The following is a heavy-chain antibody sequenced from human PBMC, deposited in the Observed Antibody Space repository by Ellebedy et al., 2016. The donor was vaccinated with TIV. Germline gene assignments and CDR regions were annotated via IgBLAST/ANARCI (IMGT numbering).Heavy chain of an antibody. CDR3: ARQDYDILTGSWDYFDY. CDR2: IHYSGST. Sequence: PSETLSLTCTVSGGSISSYYWSWIRQPPGKGLEWIGYIHYSGSTNYNPSLKSRVTISVDTSKNQFSLKLSSVTAADTAVYYCARQDYDILTGSWDYFDYWGQGTLVTVSS. CDR1: GGSISSYY. V-gene: IGHV4-59*08. J-gene: IGHJ4*02. D-gene: IGHD3-9*01.